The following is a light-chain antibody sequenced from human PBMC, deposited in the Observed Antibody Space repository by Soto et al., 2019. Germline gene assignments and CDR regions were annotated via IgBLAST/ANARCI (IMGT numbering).Light chain of an antibody. CDR2: WAS. V-gene: IGKV4-1*01. CDR3: RQDYTSPRT. CDR1: QTVLDSSNNRDY. J-gene: IGKJ1*01. Sequence: DIVMTQSPDSLAVSLGERATINCKSSQTVLDSSNNRDYLTWYQQKPGQPPKLLIYWASTREFGVPDRFSGSGSGTDFTLTISSLQAGDVGVHYCRQDYTSPRTFGHGTKVDIK.